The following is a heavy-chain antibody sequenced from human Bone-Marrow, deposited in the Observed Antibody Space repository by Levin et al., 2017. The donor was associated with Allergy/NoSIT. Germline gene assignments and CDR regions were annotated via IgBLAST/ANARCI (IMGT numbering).Heavy chain of an antibody. CDR1: GGSISSYY. CDR2: IYYSGST. CDR3: AAGRLGIAVAVDY. Sequence: SETLSLTCTVSGGSISSYYWSWIRQPPGKGLEWIGYIYYSGSTNYNPSLKSRVTISVDTSKNQFSLKLSSVTAADTAVYYCAAGRLGIAVAVDYWGQGTLVTVSS. J-gene: IGHJ4*02. V-gene: IGHV4-59*01. D-gene: IGHD6-19*01.